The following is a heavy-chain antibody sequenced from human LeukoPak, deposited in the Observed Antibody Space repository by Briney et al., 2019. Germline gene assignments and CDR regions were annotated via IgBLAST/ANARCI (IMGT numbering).Heavy chain of an antibody. CDR2: ITSSSSYL. D-gene: IGHD3-16*01. V-gene: IGHV3-21*01. Sequence: GGSLRLSCAASGFTFSSYSMSWVRQAPGKGLEWVSSITSSSSYLYYAESVKGRFTISRGNAKNSLYLQMNSLRAEDTAIYFCARGSASGPVLFNAFDIWGQGTVVTVSS. J-gene: IGHJ3*02. CDR1: GFTFSSYS. CDR3: ARGSASGPVLFNAFDI.